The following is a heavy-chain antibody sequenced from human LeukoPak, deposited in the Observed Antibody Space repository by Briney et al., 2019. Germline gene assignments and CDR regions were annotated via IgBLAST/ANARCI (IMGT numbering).Heavy chain of an antibody. CDR2: IIGRGDGA. J-gene: IGHJ4*02. CDR1: GFTFNTYT. V-gene: IGHV3-23*01. D-gene: IGHD3-10*01. CDR3: AKGTERYREVSSFDS. Sequence: GGPLRLSCAASGFTFNTYTMNWVRQAPGKRLEWVSAIIGRGDGAYYADFVKGRFTISRDNSKNTLFLQMNSLRVEDTATYYCAKGTERYREVSSFDSWGRGTLVAVSS.